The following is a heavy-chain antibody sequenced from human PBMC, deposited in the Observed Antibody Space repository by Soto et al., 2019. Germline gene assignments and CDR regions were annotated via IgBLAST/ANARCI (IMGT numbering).Heavy chain of an antibody. D-gene: IGHD6-19*01. CDR2: ISWNSGSI. V-gene: IGHV3-9*01. J-gene: IGHJ4*02. Sequence: PGGSLRLSCAASGFTFDDYAMHWVRQAPGKGLEWVPGISWNSGSIGYADSVKGRFTISRDNAKNSLYLQMNSLRAEDTALYYCAKALPTYSSGLDYWGQGTLVTVSS. CDR1: GFTFDDYA. CDR3: AKALPTYSSGLDY.